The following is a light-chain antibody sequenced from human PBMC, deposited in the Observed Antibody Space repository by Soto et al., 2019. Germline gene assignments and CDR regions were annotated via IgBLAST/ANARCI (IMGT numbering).Light chain of an antibody. CDR1: QGIRNY. CDR3: LNYNSASFT. CDR2: AAY. J-gene: IGKJ3*01. Sequence: DIPMTQSPSSLSAAVGDRVTITCRASQGIRNYLAWYQQKPGKVPKLLVYAAYTLQAGVPSRFSGSGSGTDFTLTISSLQPEDVATYYCLNYNSASFTFGPGTKVDL. V-gene: IGKV1-27*01.